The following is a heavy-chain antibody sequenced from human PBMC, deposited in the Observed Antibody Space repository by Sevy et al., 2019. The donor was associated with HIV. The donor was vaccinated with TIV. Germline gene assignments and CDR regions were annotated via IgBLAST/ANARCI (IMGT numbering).Heavy chain of an antibody. CDR2: IYSSGRT. D-gene: IGHD2-15*01. CDR3: ARINRYCSGGSCFSSYFDP. V-gene: IGHV4-59*01. Sequence: SETLSLTSPSPVAPSGGYSGSWFGNPPGKGLKGLGIIYSSGRTNSNPSLKSQVTISVDTSKNQFSLKLSSVTAADTAVYYCARINRYCSGGSCFSSYFDPWGQGTLVTVSS. CDR1: VAPSGGYS. J-gene: IGHJ5*02.